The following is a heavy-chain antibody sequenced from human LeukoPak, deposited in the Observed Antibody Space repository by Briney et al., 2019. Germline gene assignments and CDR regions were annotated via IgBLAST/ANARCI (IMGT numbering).Heavy chain of an antibody. V-gene: IGHV3-21*01. CDR2: ISGSGGST. CDR3: ASDTPIDY. CDR1: GFTFSSYS. Sequence: GGSLRLSCAASGFTFSSYSMNWVRQAPGKGLEWVSAISGSGGSTYYADSVKGRFTISRDNAKNSLYLQMNSLRAEDTAVYYCASDTPIDYWGQGTLVTVSS. J-gene: IGHJ4*02.